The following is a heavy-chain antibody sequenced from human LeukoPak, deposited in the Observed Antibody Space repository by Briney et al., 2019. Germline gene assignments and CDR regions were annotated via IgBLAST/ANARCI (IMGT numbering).Heavy chain of an antibody. V-gene: IGHV3-48*03. CDR1: GFTFSSYE. CDR3: ARRYSYGNHFDY. Sequence: GGSLRLSCAASGFTFSSYEMNWVRQAPGKGLEWVSYISSSGSTIYYADSVKGRFTISRDNAKNSLYLQMNSLRAEDTAVYYCARRYSYGNHFDYWGQGTLVTVSS. CDR2: ISSSGSTI. D-gene: IGHD5-18*01. J-gene: IGHJ4*02.